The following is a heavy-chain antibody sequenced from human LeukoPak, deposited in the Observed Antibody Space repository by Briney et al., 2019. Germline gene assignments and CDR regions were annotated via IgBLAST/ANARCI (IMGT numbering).Heavy chain of an antibody. CDR3: ARALTARSFFDY. CDR2: MNPHSGGT. J-gene: IGHJ4*02. CDR1: GYSFTGYY. Sequence: APVKVSCKASGYSFTGYYMHWVRQAPGQGLEWVGWMNPHSGGTNDAQRFQGRVTMTRDTSISTAYMELSRLTSDDTAVYFCARALTARSFFDYWGQGTLVTVSS. V-gene: IGHV1-2*02. D-gene: IGHD3-10*01.